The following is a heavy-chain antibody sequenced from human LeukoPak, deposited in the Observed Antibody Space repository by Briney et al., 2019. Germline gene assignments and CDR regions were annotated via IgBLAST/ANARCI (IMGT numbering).Heavy chain of an antibody. D-gene: IGHD5-24*01. CDR3: ARSGVVATMGDYYYYYYMDV. V-gene: IGHV1-8*01. Sequence: ASVKVSCKASGYTFTSYDINWVRQATGQGLEWMGWMNPNSGNTGYAQKFQGRVTMTRNTSISTAYVELSSLRSEDTAVYYCARSGVVATMGDYYYYYYMDVWGKGTTVTVSS. J-gene: IGHJ6*03. CDR2: MNPNSGNT. CDR1: GYTFTSYD.